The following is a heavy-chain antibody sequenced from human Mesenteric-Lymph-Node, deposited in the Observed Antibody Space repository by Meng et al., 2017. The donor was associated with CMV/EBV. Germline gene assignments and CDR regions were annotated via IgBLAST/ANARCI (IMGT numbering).Heavy chain of an antibody. J-gene: IGHJ4*02. D-gene: IGHD3-3*01. CDR1: GFTFSSYA. CDR2: ISGSGGST. V-gene: IGHV3-23*01. CDR3: AKDLGNFDFADY. Sequence: GGSLRLSCAASGFTFSSYAMSWVRQAPGKGLEWVSAISGSGGSTYYADSVKGRFTISRDNSKNTLYLQMNNLRVEDTAVYYCAKDLGNFDFADYWGQGTLVTVSS.